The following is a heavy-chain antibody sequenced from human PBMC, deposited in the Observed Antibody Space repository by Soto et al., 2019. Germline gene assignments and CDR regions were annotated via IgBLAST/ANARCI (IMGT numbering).Heavy chain of an antibody. V-gene: IGHV3-9*01. Sequence: PGGSLRLSCAASGFTFDDYAMHWVRQAPGKGLEWVSGISWNSGSIGYADSVKGRFTISRDNAKNSLYLQMNSLRAEDTALYYCAKVKDYDFWSGSPFDYWGQGTLVTVSS. CDR1: GFTFDDYA. CDR3: AKVKDYDFWSGSPFDY. J-gene: IGHJ4*02. D-gene: IGHD3-3*01. CDR2: ISWNSGSI.